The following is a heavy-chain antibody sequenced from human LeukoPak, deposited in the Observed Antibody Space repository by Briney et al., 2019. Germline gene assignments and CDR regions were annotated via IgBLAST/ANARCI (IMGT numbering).Heavy chain of an antibody. J-gene: IGHJ4*02. CDR3: ARGGEYYYFDY. CDR1: GYTFTSYY. Sequence: ASVKVSCKASGYTFTSYYMHWVRQAPGQRLEWMGWINADNGNTKYSQEFQGRVTITRDTSATTAYMELSSLRSEDMAVYYCARGGEYYYFDYWGQGTLVTVSS. D-gene: IGHD3-16*01. CDR2: INADNGNT. V-gene: IGHV1-3*03.